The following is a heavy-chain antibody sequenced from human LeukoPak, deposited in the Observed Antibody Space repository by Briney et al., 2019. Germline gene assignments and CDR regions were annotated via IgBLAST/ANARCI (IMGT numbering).Heavy chain of an antibody. CDR2: IRQDGSER. V-gene: IGHV3-7*01. D-gene: IGHD2-21*02. Sequence: GSLRLSCAASGFTFSSYSMNWVRQAPGEGLEWVANIRQDGSERYYVDSVKGRFTISRDNAKNSLYLQMNSLRAEDTAVYYCARPAFCGGDCYSSYFQDWGQGTLVTVSS. CDR1: GFTFSSYS. J-gene: IGHJ1*01. CDR3: ARPAFCGGDCYSSYFQD.